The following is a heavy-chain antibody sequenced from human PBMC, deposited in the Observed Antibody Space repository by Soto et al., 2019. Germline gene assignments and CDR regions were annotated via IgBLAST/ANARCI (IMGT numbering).Heavy chain of an antibody. CDR1: GYTFTGYY. CDR3: ARLGGYSSSWDPIPFDY. Sequence: QVQLVQSGAEVKKPGASVKVSCKASGYTFTGYYMHWVRQAPGQGLEWMGWINPNSGGTNYAQKFQGRVTMTRDTSISTAYMELSRLKGYDTAVYYCARLGGYSSSWDPIPFDYWGQGTLVTVS. D-gene: IGHD6-13*01. V-gene: IGHV1-2*02. J-gene: IGHJ4*02. CDR2: INPNSGGT.